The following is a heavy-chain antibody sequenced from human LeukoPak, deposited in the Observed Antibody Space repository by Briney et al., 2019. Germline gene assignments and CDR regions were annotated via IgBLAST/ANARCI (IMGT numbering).Heavy chain of an antibody. V-gene: IGHV1-8*01. D-gene: IGHD3-10*01. CDR3: ARANYYGSGKEDLDY. J-gene: IGHJ4*02. CDR2: MNPNSGNT. CDR1: GYTFTTYD. Sequence: ASVKVSCKASGYTFTTYDINWVRQATGQGLEWMGWMNPNSGNTGYAQKFQVRVTMTRNTSMSTAYVELSSLRSEDTAVYYCARANYYGSGKEDLDYWGQGTLVTVSS.